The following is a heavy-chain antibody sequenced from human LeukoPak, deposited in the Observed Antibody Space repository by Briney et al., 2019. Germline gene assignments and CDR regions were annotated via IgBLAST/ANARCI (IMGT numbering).Heavy chain of an antibody. D-gene: IGHD3-22*01. V-gene: IGHV1-2*02. CDR2: INPNSGGT. J-gene: IGHJ4*02. CDR1: GYTFTGYY. Sequence: ASVKVSCKASGYTFTGYYMHWVRQAPGQGLEWMGWINPNSGGTNYAQKFQGRVTMTRDTSISIAYMELSRLRSDDTAVYYCAREDDSSGWDLDYWGQGTLVTVSS. CDR3: AREDDSSGWDLDY.